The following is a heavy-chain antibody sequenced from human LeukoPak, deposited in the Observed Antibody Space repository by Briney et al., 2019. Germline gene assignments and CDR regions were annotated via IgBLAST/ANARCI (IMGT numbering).Heavy chain of an antibody. CDR3: AREAVTMVRGVIITYYLDY. CDR1: GGSISSGGYY. V-gene: IGHV4-31*03. Sequence: PSQTLSLTCTVSGGSISSGGYYWSWIRQHPGQGLEWIVYTYYSGSTYYNPSLKSRVTISVDTSKNQFSLKLSSVTAADTAVYYCAREAVTMVRGVIITYYLDYWGQGTLVTVSS. CDR2: TYYSGST. J-gene: IGHJ4*02. D-gene: IGHD3-10*01.